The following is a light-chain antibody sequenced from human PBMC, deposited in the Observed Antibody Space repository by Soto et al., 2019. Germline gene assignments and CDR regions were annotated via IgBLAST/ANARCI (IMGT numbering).Light chain of an antibody. V-gene: IGKV1-5*01. J-gene: IGKJ1*01. Sequence: DIQRTQYPSTLSASIGDTVTITCRASLSISGWLAWYQQAPGKVPKLLIFNAFTLQRGVPSRFRGGGSGTEFTLTISSLHPDDSAIYYCQQYNSYPWTFGLGTKVDI. CDR1: LSISGW. CDR2: NAF. CDR3: QQYNSYPWT.